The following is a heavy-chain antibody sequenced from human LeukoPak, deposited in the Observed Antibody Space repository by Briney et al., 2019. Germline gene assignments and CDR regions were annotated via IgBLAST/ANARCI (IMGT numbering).Heavy chain of an antibody. D-gene: IGHD6-19*01. CDR2: IYYSGST. V-gene: IGHV4-30-4*01. CDR3: ARVKAVAGWFDP. Sequence: PSETLSLTCTVSGGSISSGDYYWSWIRQPPGKGLEWIGYIYYSGSTYYNPSLKSRVTISVDRSKNQFSLKLSSVTAADTAVYYCARVKAVAGWFDPWGQGTLVTVSS. J-gene: IGHJ5*02. CDR1: GGSISSGDYY.